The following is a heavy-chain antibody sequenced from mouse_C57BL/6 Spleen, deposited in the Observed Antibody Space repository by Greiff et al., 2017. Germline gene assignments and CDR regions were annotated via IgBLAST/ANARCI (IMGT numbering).Heavy chain of an antibody. CDR3: ARSDKPYYLDY. V-gene: IGHV1-52*01. J-gene: IGHJ2*01. Sequence: QVQLQQPGAELVRPGSSVKLSCKASGYTFTSYWMHWVKQRPIQGLEWIGNIDPSDSETHYNQKFKDKATLTVDKSSSTAYMQLSSLTSEDSAVYYCARSDKPYYLDYWGQGTTLTVSS. CDR1: GYTFTSYW. CDR2: IDPSDSET.